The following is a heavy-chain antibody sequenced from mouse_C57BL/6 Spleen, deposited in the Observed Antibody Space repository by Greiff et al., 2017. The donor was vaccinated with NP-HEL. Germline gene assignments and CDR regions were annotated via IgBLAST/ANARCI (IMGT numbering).Heavy chain of an antibody. CDR1: GYTFTSYD. V-gene: IGHV1-85*01. Sequence: QVQLQQSGPELVKPGASVKLSCKASGYTFTSYDINWVKQRPGQGLEWIGWIYPRDGSTKYNEKFKGKATLTVDTSSSTAYMELHSLTSEDSAVYFCAKIYYDYERAMDYWGQGTSVTVSS. CDR2: IYPRDGST. CDR3: AKIYYDYERAMDY. D-gene: IGHD2-4*01. J-gene: IGHJ4*01.